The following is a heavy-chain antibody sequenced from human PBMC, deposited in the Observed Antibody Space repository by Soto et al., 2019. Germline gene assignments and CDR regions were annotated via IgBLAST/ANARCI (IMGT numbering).Heavy chain of an antibody. CDR2: INHSGST. D-gene: IGHD6-13*01. CDR1: GGSFSGYY. V-gene: IGHV4-34*01. Sequence: TSETLSLTCAVYGGSFSGYYWSWIRQPPGKGLEWIGEINHSGSTNYNPSLKSRVTISVDTSKNQFSLKLSSVTAADTAVYYCARAVAAAAAGIIDYWGQGTLVTVSS. J-gene: IGHJ4*02. CDR3: ARAVAAAAAGIIDY.